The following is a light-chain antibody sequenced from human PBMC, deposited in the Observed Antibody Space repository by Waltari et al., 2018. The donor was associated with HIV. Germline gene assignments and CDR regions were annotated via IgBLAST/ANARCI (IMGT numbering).Light chain of an antibody. J-gene: IGLJ3*02. Sequence: QSVLTQPPSASGTPGQRVTISCSGSSSNIGSNYVYWYQQLPGTAPKLLIYRHNQRPAGVPDRFSGSKSGTSASLAISGRRSEDEADYYCAAWDDGLSGLVFGGGTKVTVL. CDR1: SSNIGSNY. CDR2: RHN. V-gene: IGLV1-47*01. CDR3: AAWDDGLSGLV.